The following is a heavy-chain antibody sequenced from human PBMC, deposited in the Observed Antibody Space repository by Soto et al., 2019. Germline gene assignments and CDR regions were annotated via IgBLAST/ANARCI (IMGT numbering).Heavy chain of an antibody. Sequence: VASVKVSCKASGYTFTSYAMHWVRQAPGQRLEWMGWINAGNGNTKYSQKFQGRVTITRDTSASTAYMELSSLRSEDTAVYYCARDRIGVVAASNFDYWGQGTLVTVSS. D-gene: IGHD2-15*01. CDR2: INAGNGNT. V-gene: IGHV1-3*01. CDR1: GYTFTSYA. CDR3: ARDRIGVVAASNFDY. J-gene: IGHJ4*02.